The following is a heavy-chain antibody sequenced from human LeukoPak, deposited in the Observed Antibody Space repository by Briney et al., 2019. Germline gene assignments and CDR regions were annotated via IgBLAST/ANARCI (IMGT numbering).Heavy chain of an antibody. CDR2: IGSTDT. V-gene: IGHV3-23*01. Sequence: GGSLGLSCAASGFTFNIFAMSWVRQAPGKGLEWVSTIGSTDTCCADSVKGRFTISRDNSKNTLHLQMNSLRAEDTAIYYCAKDSIDHNGVYDAFDIWGQGTLVTVSS. J-gene: IGHJ3*02. CDR1: GFTFNIFA. CDR3: AKDSIDHNGVYDAFDI. D-gene: IGHD1-1*01.